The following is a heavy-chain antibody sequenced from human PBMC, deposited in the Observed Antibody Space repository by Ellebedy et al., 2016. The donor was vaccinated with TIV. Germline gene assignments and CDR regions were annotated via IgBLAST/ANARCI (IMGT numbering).Heavy chain of an antibody. CDR2: IYYSGST. V-gene: IGHV4-59*08. CDR1: GGSISSYY. J-gene: IGHJ4*02. Sequence: MPGGSLRLSCTVSGGSISSYYWSWIRQPPGKGLEWIGYIYYSGSTNYNPSLKSRVTISVDTSKNQFSLKLSSVTAADTAVYYCARENSGYDGYFDYWGQGTLVTVSS. CDR3: ARENSGYDGYFDY. D-gene: IGHD5-12*01.